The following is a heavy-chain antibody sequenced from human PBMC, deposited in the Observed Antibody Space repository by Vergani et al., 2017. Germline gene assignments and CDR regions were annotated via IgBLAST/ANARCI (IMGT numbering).Heavy chain of an antibody. J-gene: IGHJ4*02. CDR1: GGSISSYY. CDR2: IYYSGST. D-gene: IGHD6-6*01. Sequence: QVQLQESGPGLVKPSETLSLTCTVSGGSISSYYWSWIRQPPGKGLEWIGYIYYSGSTNYNPSLKSRVTISVDTSKNQFSLKLSCVTAADTAVYYCARWGLAARPFPTLDWGQGTLVTVSS. V-gene: IGHV4-59*01. CDR3: ARWGLAARPFPTLD.